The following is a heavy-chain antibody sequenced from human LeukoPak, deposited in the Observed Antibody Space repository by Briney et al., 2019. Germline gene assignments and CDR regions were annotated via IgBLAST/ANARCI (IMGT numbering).Heavy chain of an antibody. Sequence: GGSLRLSCVGSGFTFRSHAMSWVRQAPEKGLEFVSGIYENGGTTYYADSVKGRFSISRDDSKNTQYLQMDSLRGEDTAVYYCVKNDGWFHLAQWGQGTLVTVSS. V-gene: IGHV3-23*01. CDR3: VKNDGWFHLAQ. CDR2: IYENGGTT. J-gene: IGHJ4*02. D-gene: IGHD6-19*01. CDR1: GFTFRSHA.